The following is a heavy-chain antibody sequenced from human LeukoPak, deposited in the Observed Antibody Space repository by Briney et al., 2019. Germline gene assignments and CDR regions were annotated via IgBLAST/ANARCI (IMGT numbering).Heavy chain of an antibody. D-gene: IGHD2-15*01. Sequence: SETLSLTCTVSGGSISSYYWSWIRQPPGKGLEWIEYIYYSGSTNYNPSLKSRVTISVDTSKNQFSLKLSSVTAADTAVYYCARDSGYCSGGSCYQGGDYWGQGTLVTVSS. CDR3: ARDSGYCSGGSCYQGGDY. CDR1: GGSISSYY. CDR2: IYYSGST. J-gene: IGHJ4*02. V-gene: IGHV4-59*12.